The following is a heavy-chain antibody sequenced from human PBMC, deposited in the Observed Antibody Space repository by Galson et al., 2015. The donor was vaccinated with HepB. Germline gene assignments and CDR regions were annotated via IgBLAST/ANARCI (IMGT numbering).Heavy chain of an antibody. Sequence: SLRLSCAASGFTFSSYAMSWVRQAPGKGLEWVSAISGSGGSTYYADSVKGRFTISRDNSKNTLYLQMNSLRAEDTAVYYCAKVDRAGVSGVITPGFESWGQGTLVTGSS. D-gene: IGHD3-10*01. CDR1: GFTFSSYA. J-gene: IGHJ4*02. CDR3: AKVDRAGVSGVITPGFES. V-gene: IGHV3-23*01. CDR2: ISGSGGST.